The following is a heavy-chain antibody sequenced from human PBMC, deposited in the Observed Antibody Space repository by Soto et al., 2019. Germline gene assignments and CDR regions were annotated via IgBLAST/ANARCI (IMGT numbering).Heavy chain of an antibody. CDR3: ASEGYYDSSGYLRWFDP. J-gene: IGHJ5*02. V-gene: IGHV4-38-2*01. CDR1: GYSISSGYY. D-gene: IGHD3-22*01. Sequence: SETLSLTCAVSGYSISSGYYWGWIRQPPGKGLEWIGSIYHSGSTYYNPSLKSRVTISVDTSKNRFSLKLSSVTAADTAVYYCASEGYYDSSGYLRWFDPWGQGTLVTVSS. CDR2: IYHSGST.